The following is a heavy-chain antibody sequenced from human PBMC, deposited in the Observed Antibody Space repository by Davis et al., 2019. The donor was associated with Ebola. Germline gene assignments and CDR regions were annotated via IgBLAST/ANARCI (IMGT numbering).Heavy chain of an antibody. Sequence: PGGSLRLSCSASGFTFSSYAMHWVRQAPGKGLEYVSAISSNGGSTYYADSVKGRFTISRDNSKNTLFLQMNSLRAEDTAVYYCAAGVGARWFFDYWGQGTLVTVSS. D-gene: IGHD1-26*01. J-gene: IGHJ4*02. CDR2: ISSNGGST. CDR1: GFTFSSYA. CDR3: AAGVGARWFFDY. V-gene: IGHV3-64*04.